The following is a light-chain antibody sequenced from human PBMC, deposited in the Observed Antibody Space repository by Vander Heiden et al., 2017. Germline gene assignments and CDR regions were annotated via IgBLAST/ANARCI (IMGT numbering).Light chain of an antibody. Sequence: EIVMTQSPATLSVSPGERATLSCRASQSVSSNLAWYQQKPGQAPRLLIYGASTRATGIPARFSGSGSGTEFTLTISGLQSEDFAVYYCQHYNNWPEAFGQGTKVEI. J-gene: IGKJ2*01. V-gene: IGKV3-15*01. CDR1: QSVSSN. CDR2: GAS. CDR3: QHYNNWPEA.